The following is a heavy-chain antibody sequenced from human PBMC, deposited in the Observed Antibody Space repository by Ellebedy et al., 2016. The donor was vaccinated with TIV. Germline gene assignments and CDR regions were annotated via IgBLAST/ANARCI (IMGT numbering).Heavy chain of an antibody. Sequence: GSLRLXXTVSGGSISSYYWSWIRQPPGKGLEWIGYIYYSGSTNYNPSLKSRVTISVDTSKNQFSLKLSSVTAADTAVYYCARQAGGEAFYYYGMDVWGQGTTVTVSS. CDR3: ARQAGGEAFYYYGMDV. CDR1: GGSISSYY. J-gene: IGHJ6*02. D-gene: IGHD6-13*01. V-gene: IGHV4-59*08. CDR2: IYYSGST.